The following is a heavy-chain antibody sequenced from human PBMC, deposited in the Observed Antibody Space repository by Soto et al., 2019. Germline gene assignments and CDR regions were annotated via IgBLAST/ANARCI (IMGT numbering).Heavy chain of an antibody. CDR3: ARGIGYCSSTSCLYENWFDP. CDR2: IYYSGST. CDR1: GGSISSYY. V-gene: IGHV4-59*01. Sequence: SETLSLTCTVSGGSISSYYWSWIRQPPGKGLEWIGYIYYSGSTNYNPSLKSRVTISVDTSKNQFSLKLSSVTAADTAVYYCARGIGYCSSTSCLYENWFDPWGQGTLVTVSS. J-gene: IGHJ5*02. D-gene: IGHD2-2*01.